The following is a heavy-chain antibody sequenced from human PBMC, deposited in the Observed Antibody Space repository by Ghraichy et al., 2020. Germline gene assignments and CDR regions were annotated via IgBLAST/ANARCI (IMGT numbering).Heavy chain of an antibody. CDR3: ARQTGAPSKYYFDY. J-gene: IGHJ4*02. V-gene: IGHV4-39*01. CDR2: IYYSGST. CDR1: GGSISSSSYY. D-gene: IGHD7-27*01. Sequence: SETLSLTCTVSGGSISSSSYYWGWIRQPPGKGLEWIGSIYYSGSTYYNPSLKSRVTISVDTSKNQFSLKLSSVTAADTAVYYCARQTGAPSKYYFDYWGQGTLVTVSS.